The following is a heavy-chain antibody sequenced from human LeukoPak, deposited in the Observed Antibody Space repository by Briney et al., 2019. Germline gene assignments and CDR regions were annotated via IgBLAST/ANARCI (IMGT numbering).Heavy chain of an antibody. CDR3: ARRTEILGYCSGGSCPNLYYFDY. J-gene: IGHJ4*02. CDR2: IYPGDSDT. CDR1: GYSFTSYW. D-gene: IGHD2-15*01. Sequence: GESLKISCEGSGYSFTSYWIGWVRQMPGKGLEWMGIIYPGDSDTRYSPSFQGQVTISADKSISTAYLQWSSLKASDTAMYYCARRTEILGYCSGGSCPNLYYFDYWGQGTLVTVSS. V-gene: IGHV5-51*01.